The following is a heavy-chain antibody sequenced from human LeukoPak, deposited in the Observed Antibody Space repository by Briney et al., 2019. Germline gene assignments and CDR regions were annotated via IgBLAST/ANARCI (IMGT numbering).Heavy chain of an antibody. Sequence: KASETLSLTCTVSGGSINSDNYYWGWIRQPPGKGLEWIGSIYYSGNTYYNPSLKIRVTMSVDKSNNQFSLLLNSVTAADTAVYYCARHSYRNYLGRFAPWGQGTLVTVSS. CDR2: IYYSGNT. V-gene: IGHV4-39*01. J-gene: IGHJ5*02. CDR3: ARHSYRNYLGRFAP. CDR1: GGSINSDNYY. D-gene: IGHD4-11*01.